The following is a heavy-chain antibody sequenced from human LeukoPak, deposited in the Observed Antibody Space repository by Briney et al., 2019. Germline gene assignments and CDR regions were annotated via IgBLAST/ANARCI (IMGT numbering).Heavy chain of an antibody. Sequence: PSETLSLTCTVSGGSISSGDYYWSWIRQPRGKGLEWIGYIYYSGSTYYNPSLKSRVTISVDTSKNQFSLKLSSVTAADTAVYYCARGRYCSSTSCYESAFDIWGQGTMVTVSS. CDR2: IYYSGST. CDR1: GGSISSGDYY. J-gene: IGHJ3*02. D-gene: IGHD2-2*01. V-gene: IGHV4-30-4*08. CDR3: ARGRYCSSTSCYESAFDI.